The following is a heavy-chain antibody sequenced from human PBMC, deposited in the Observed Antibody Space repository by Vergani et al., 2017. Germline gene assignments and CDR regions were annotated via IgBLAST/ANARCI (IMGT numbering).Heavy chain of an antibody. D-gene: IGHD3-16*02. CDR1: GFTFSSYG. Sequence: QVKLVESGGGVVQPGRSLRLSCAASGFTFSSYGMHWVRQAPGKGLEWVAVISYDGSNKYYADSVKGRFTISRDNSKNTLYLQMNSLRAEDTAVYYCAKVVYYYFVDVWGKGTTVTVSS. CDR3: AKVVYYYFVDV. V-gene: IGHV3-30*18. CDR2: ISYDGSNK. J-gene: IGHJ6*03.